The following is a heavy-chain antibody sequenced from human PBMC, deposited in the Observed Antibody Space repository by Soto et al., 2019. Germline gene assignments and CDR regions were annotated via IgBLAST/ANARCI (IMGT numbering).Heavy chain of an antibody. D-gene: IGHD3-10*01. Sequence: SLPKSVAGGYISSYRWSWNRQTPGKGLEWIGYIYYSGSTNYNPSLKSRVTISVDTSKNQFSLKLSSVTAADTAVYYCARARLSRSWWFDPWGQGTLVTVPQ. CDR3: ARARLSRSWWFDP. CDR1: GGYISSYR. J-gene: IGHJ5*02. V-gene: IGHV4-59*01. CDR2: IYYSGST.